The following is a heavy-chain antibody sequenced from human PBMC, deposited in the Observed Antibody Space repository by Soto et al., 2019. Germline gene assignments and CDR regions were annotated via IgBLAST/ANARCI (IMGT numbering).Heavy chain of an antibody. Sequence: GGSLRLSCAASGFTFSSYWMHWVRQVPGKGLVWVSRINDDGSRESYADSVKGRFTISRDNAKNTLYLEMHVLRADDTAVYYCTGGPRPSSVGTGAFWGQGTPVTVSS. CDR1: GFTFSSYW. CDR3: TGGPRPSSVGTGAF. J-gene: IGHJ4*02. CDR2: INDDGSRE. D-gene: IGHD3-10*01. V-gene: IGHV3-74*01.